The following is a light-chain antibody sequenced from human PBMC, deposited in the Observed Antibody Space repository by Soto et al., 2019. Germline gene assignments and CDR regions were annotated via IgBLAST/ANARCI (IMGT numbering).Light chain of an antibody. CDR3: QECYSSPRT. Sequence: DIQMTQSPSTLSAGVGDRVTITCRASQRISTYLNWYQQKPGKAPTLLIYAASSLQSGVPSRFSGGGSGTDFTLTINTLLPEDFATYFCQECYSSPRTFGQGTKVDSK. CDR1: QRISTY. CDR2: AAS. V-gene: IGKV1-39*01. J-gene: IGKJ1*01.